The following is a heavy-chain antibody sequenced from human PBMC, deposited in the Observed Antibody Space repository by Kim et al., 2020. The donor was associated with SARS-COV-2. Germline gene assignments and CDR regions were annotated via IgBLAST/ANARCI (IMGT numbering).Heavy chain of an antibody. CDR3: PRHYAWDFDI. D-gene: IGHD1-26*01. V-gene: IGHV3-7*03. CDR2: IRPDGSKK. J-gene: IGHJ3*02. Sequence: GGSLRLSCAASGFTFSNFWMTWARQVPGKGPEWVASIRPDGSKKYYVDSVKGRFTISRDNARNSLSLQMNRLRAEDTAVNYCPRHYAWDFDIWGQGTMVT. CDR1: GFTFSNFW.